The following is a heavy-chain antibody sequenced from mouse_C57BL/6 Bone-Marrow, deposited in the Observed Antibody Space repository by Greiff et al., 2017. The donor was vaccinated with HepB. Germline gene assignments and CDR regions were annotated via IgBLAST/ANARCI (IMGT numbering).Heavy chain of an antibody. V-gene: IGHV5-17*01. Sequence: EVQVVESGGGLVKPGGSLKLSCAASGFTFSDYGMHWVRQAPEKGLEWVAYISSGSSTIYYADTVKSRFTISRDNAKNTLFLQMTSLRSEDTAMYYCARPIYYYGSSLYAMDYWGQGTTLTVSS. CDR1: GFTFSDYG. CDR3: ARPIYYYGSSLYAMDY. CDR2: ISSGSSTI. J-gene: IGHJ2*01. D-gene: IGHD1-1*01.